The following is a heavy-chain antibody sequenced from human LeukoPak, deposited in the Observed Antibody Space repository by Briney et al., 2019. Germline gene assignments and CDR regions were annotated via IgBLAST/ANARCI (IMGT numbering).Heavy chain of an antibody. V-gene: IGHV4-30-4*08. CDR2: MYYSGST. J-gene: IGHJ6*03. D-gene: IGHD3-10*01. CDR1: GGSISSGDYY. CDR3: ARDSPMVRGVIPNYYYYYMDV. Sequence: SETLSLTCTVSGGSISSGDYYWSWIRQPPGKGLEWIGYMYYSGSTYYNPFLKSRAIISVDTSKTQFSLKLSSMIAADTAVYYCARDSPMVRGVIPNYYYYYMDVWGKGTTVTVSS.